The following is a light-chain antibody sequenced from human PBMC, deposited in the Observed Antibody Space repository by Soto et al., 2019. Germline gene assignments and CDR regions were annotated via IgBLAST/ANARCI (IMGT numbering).Light chain of an antibody. CDR1: QNVGIY. CDR3: QQRSKWLT. CDR2: DAS. J-gene: IGKJ4*01. V-gene: IGKV3-11*01. Sequence: VLTQSPATLSLSPGVGATLSCRSSQNVGIYLAWYQQKPGQAPRLLIYDASNRATGIPARFSGSGSATDFTLTISSLEAEDFAVYYCQQRSKWLTFGGGPKVDI.